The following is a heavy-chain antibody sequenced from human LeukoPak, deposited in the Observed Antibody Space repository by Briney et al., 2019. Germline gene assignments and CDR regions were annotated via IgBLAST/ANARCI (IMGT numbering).Heavy chain of an antibody. CDR2: INDSGDST. CDR3: AKAKETFSEFDY. J-gene: IGHJ4*02. V-gene: IGHV3-23*01. Sequence: GGSLRLSCAVSGFTLSTYAMTWVRQAPGKGLGWVSTINDSGDSTYYADSVKGRFTISRDYSKNTLYLQINSLRAEDTALYYCAKAKETFSEFDYWGQGTLVTVSS. D-gene: IGHD2/OR15-2a*01. CDR1: GFTLSTYA.